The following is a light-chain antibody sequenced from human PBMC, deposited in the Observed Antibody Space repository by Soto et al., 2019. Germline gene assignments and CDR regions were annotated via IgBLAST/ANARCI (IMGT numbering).Light chain of an antibody. V-gene: IGLV4-60*03. Sequence: QSVLTQSSSASASLGSSVKLTCTLSSGHSSYIIAWHQQQPGKAPRYLMKLEGSGSYNKGSGVPGRFSGSSSGAARLLTIALHPSEDEADYYCETWDSNTLVVFGGGTKLTVL. CDR2: LEGSGSY. J-gene: IGLJ2*01. CDR3: ETWDSNTLVV. CDR1: SGHSSYI.